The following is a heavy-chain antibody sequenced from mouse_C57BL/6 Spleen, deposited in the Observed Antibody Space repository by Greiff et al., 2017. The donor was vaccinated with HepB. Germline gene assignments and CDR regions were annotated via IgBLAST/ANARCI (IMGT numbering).Heavy chain of an antibody. V-gene: IGHV1-63*01. CDR2: IYPGGGYT. J-gene: IGHJ1*03. CDR3: ARSAGDYPYFDV. CDR1: GYTFTNYW. D-gene: IGHD2-4*01. Sequence: VQLQESGAELVRPGTSVKMSCKASGYTFTNYWVGWAKQRPGHGLEWIGDIYPGGGYTNYNEKFKGKATLTADKSSSTAYMQFSSLTSEDSAIYYCARSAGDYPYFDVWGTGTTVTVSS.